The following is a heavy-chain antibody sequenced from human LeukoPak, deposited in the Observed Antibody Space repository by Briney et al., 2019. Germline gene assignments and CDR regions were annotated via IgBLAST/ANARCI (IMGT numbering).Heavy chain of an antibody. CDR3: ARVTVTIFTRNLHFDY. V-gene: IGHV3-30*02. CDR1: GFTFSSYG. D-gene: IGHD3-9*01. CDR2: IRYDGSNK. Sequence: PGGSLRLSCAASGFTFSSYGMHWVRQAPGKGLEWVAFIRYDGSNKYYADSVKGRFTISRDNAKNSLYLQMNSLRAEDTAVYYCARVTVTIFTRNLHFDYWGQGTLVTVSS. J-gene: IGHJ4*02.